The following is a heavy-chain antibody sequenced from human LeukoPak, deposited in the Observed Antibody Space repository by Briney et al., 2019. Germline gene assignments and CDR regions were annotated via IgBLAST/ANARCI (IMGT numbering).Heavy chain of an antibody. Sequence: PGGSLRLSCAASGFSFSSYAMHWVRQAPGKGLEWVAVISYDGSYEHYADAVKGRLTISRDNSKNTLYLQMNSLRAEDTAVYYCANQLTACSGGSCYSGAFDIWGQGTMVTVSS. J-gene: IGHJ3*02. D-gene: IGHD2-15*01. CDR2: ISYDGSYE. CDR3: ANQLTACSGGSCYSGAFDI. V-gene: IGHV3-30-3*01. CDR1: GFSFSSYA.